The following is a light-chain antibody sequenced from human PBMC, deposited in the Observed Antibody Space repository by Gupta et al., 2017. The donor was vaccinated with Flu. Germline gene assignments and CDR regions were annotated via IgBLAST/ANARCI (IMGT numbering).Light chain of an antibody. V-gene: IGKV1-39*01. J-gene: IGKJ3*01. CDR2: AAS. Sequence: DIQMTQSPSSLSASVGDRVTITCRASQSISSYLNWYQQKPGKAPKFLIYAASSLQSGVPSRFSGSGSGTDFTLTISSLQPEDFATYYCQQNYSTPQFTFGPGTKVDIK. CDR3: QQNYSTPQFT. CDR1: QSISSY.